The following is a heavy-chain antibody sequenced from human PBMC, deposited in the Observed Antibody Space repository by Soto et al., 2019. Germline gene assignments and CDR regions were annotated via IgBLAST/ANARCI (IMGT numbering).Heavy chain of an antibody. Sequence: SETLSLTCTVSGGSISSYYWSWTRQPPGKGLEWIGYIYYSGSAYYNPSLKSRVTISVDTSKNQFSLKLSSVTAADTAVYYCARDQGITTFGVYSLYYYGMDVWGQGTTVTVSS. J-gene: IGHJ6*02. V-gene: IGHV4-30-4*01. CDR2: IYYSGSA. D-gene: IGHD3-3*01. CDR3: ARDQGITTFGVYSLYYYGMDV. CDR1: GGSISSYY.